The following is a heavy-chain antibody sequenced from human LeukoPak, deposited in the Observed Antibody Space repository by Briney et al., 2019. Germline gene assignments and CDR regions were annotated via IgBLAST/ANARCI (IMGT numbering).Heavy chain of an antibody. CDR2: IYWDDDK. D-gene: IGHD5-24*01. J-gene: IGHJ4*02. CDR1: GFSLSTGGVG. V-gene: IGHV2-5*02. Sequence: SGPTPVNPTQTLTLTCTSSGFSLSTGGVGVGWIRQPPGKALEWLALIYWDDDKRYSPSLKSRLTITKDTSKNQVVLTMTNMDPVDTATYYCAHIRDGYNFDYWGQGTLVTVSS. CDR3: AHIRDGYNFDY.